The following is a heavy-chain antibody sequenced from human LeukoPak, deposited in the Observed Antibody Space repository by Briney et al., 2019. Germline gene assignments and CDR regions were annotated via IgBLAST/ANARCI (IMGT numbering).Heavy chain of an antibody. J-gene: IGHJ6*03. CDR1: GGSISSGGYY. D-gene: IGHD3-3*01. V-gene: IGHV4-31*03. CDR3: ATGYDFGYYMDV. Sequence: SETLSLTCTVSGGSISSGGYYWSWNRQHPGKGLEWIGYIYYSGSTYYNPSLKSRVTISVDTSKNQFSLKLSSVTAADTAVYYCATGYDFGYYMDVWGKGTTVTVSS. CDR2: IYYSGST.